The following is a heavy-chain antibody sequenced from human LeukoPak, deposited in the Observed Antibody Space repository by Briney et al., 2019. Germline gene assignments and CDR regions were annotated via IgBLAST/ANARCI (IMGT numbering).Heavy chain of an antibody. Sequence: PGGSLRLSCAASGFTFSSYSMNWVRQAPGKGLEWVSSISSSSSYIYYADSVKGRFTISRDNAKNSLYLQMNSLRAEDTALYHCAREGLYSSSWAPWDVWGKGTTVTISS. V-gene: IGHV3-21*04. J-gene: IGHJ6*04. CDR1: GFTFSSYS. CDR3: AREGLYSSSWAPWDV. CDR2: ISSSSSYI. D-gene: IGHD6-13*01.